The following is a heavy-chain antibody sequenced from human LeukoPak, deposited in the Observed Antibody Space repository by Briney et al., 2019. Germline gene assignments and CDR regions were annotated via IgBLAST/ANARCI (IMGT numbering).Heavy chain of an antibody. D-gene: IGHD3-22*01. Sequence: GESLKISCKGSGYSFTSYWIGWVRQMPGKGLEWMGIIYPGDSDTRYSPSFQGQVTISADKSISTAYLQWSSLKASDTAMYYCARASNYYDSSGYYYGYWGQGTLVTVSS. CDR3: ARASNYYDSSGYYYGY. CDR1: GYSFTSYW. J-gene: IGHJ4*02. V-gene: IGHV5-51*01. CDR2: IYPGDSDT.